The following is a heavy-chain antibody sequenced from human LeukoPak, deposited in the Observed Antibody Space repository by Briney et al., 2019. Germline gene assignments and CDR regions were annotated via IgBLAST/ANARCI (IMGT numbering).Heavy chain of an antibody. CDR3: ASGLVYFQH. CDR1: GGSISSYY. J-gene: IGHJ1*01. Sequence: SETLSLTCTVSGGSISSYYWSWIRQPPGKGLEWIGYIYYSGSTYYNPSLKSRVIISIDTSKNQFSLKLSFVTAADTAVYFCASGLVYFQHWGQGTPVTVSS. CDR2: IYYSGST. D-gene: IGHD5/OR15-5a*01. V-gene: IGHV4-59*08.